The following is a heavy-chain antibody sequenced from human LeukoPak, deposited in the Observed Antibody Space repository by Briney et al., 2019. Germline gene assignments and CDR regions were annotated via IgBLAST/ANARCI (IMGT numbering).Heavy chain of an antibody. V-gene: IGHV3-30*02. D-gene: IGHD6-6*01. CDR1: GFTFSSYG. J-gene: IGHJ4*02. CDR3: ARFAYNSSYYFDY. Sequence: GGSLRLSCAASGFTFSSYGLHWVRQAPGKGLEWVAFIRYDGSNKYYADSVKGRFTISRDNSKNMMYLQMSSLRPEDTAVYYCARFAYNSSYYFDYWGQGTLVTVSS. CDR2: IRYDGSNK.